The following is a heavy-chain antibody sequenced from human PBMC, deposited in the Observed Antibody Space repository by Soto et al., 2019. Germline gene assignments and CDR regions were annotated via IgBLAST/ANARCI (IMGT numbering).Heavy chain of an antibody. CDR1: GGSFSGYY. Sequence: SETLSLTCAVYGGSFSGYYWSWIRQPPGKGLEWIGEINHSGSTNYNPSLKSRVTISVDTSKNQFSLKLSSVTAADTAVYYCARQIVATIVYYGMDVWGQGTTVT. V-gene: IGHV4-34*01. D-gene: IGHD5-12*01. J-gene: IGHJ6*02. CDR3: ARQIVATIVYYGMDV. CDR2: INHSGST.